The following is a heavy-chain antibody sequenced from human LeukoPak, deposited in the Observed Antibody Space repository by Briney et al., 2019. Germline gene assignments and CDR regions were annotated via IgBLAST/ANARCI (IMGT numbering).Heavy chain of an antibody. D-gene: IGHD3-22*01. J-gene: IGHJ4*02. Sequence: SETLSLTCTVSGGSISSYYWSWIRQPPGKGLEWIGYIYYSGSTNYNPSLKSRVTISVDTSKNQFSLKLSSVTAADTAAYYCARGYYYDSSGYGYWGQGTLVTVSS. CDR3: ARGYYYDSSGYGY. CDR2: IYYSGST. CDR1: GGSISSYY. V-gene: IGHV4-59*08.